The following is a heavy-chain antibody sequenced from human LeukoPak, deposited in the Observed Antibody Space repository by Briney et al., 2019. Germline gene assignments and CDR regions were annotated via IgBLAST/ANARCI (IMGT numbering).Heavy chain of an antibody. J-gene: IGHJ4*02. V-gene: IGHV4-59*01. CDR3: ARHSSGWHLDF. D-gene: IGHD6-19*01. CDR2: SHYSGTT. Sequence: SETLSLTCTVSGGSISDYYWSWIRQPPGKGLEWVGYSHYSGTTNCNPSLKSRVTMSVDTSKNQFSLKLNSVTAADTAVYYCARHSSGWHLDFWGQGTLVTVSS. CDR1: GGSISDYY.